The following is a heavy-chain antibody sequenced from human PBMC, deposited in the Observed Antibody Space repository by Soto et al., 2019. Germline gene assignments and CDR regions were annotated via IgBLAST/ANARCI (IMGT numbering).Heavy chain of an antibody. CDR1: GLTLSDHY. J-gene: IGHJ4*02. CDR2: SRNKVIGYTT. Sequence: EVQLVQSGGGLVQPGGSLRLSCAASGLTLSDHYMDWVRQTPGKGLEWIGRSRNKVIGYTTEYAASVKGRFTISRDNSKNSLSLPMNSLRTDDTAGYYCARGAPPFDDWGQGTLVTVSS. CDR3: ARGAPPFDD. V-gene: IGHV3-72*01.